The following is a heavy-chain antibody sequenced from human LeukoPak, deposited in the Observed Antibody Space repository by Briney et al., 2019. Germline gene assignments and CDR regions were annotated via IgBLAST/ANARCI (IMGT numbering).Heavy chain of an antibody. CDR1: GGSISSGDYY. D-gene: IGHD3-10*01. CDR3: ARDRPGDSYGMDV. CDR2: IYYSGST. Sequence: SQTMSLTCTVSGGSISSGDYYWSWIRQPPGKGLEWIGYIYYSGSTYYNPSLKSRVTISVDTSKNQFSLKLSSVTAADTAVYYCARDRPGDSYGMDVWGKGTTVTVSS. V-gene: IGHV4-30-4*01. J-gene: IGHJ6*04.